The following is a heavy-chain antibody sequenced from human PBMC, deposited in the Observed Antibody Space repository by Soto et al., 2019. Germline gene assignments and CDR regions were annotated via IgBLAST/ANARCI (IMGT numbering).Heavy chain of an antibody. CDR1: GGSISSSHW. CDR3: ARDQYYYDGGYYGMDV. V-gene: IGHV4-4*02. D-gene: IGHD3-22*01. CDR2: IYHSGST. Sequence: SETLSLTCAVSGGSISSSHWWSWVRQPPGKGLEWIGEIYHSGSTYYNPSLKSRVTISVDKSKNQFSLKLSSVTAADTAVYYCARDQYYYDGGYYGMDVWGQGTTVTVSS. J-gene: IGHJ6*02.